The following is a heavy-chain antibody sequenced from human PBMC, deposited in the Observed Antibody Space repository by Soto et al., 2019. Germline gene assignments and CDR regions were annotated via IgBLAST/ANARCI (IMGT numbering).Heavy chain of an antibody. Sequence: GESLKVSCAASGFTFSSYAMSWVRQAPWMGLEWVSAISGSGRSTYYADSVKGRFTISRDNSKNTLYLQMNSLRAEDTAVYYCAKEQKDSSTWSELNYWGQGTLVTVSS. CDR1: GFTFSSYA. J-gene: IGHJ4*02. CDR3: AKEQKDSSTWSELNY. D-gene: IGHD6-13*01. CDR2: ISGSGRST. V-gene: IGHV3-23*01.